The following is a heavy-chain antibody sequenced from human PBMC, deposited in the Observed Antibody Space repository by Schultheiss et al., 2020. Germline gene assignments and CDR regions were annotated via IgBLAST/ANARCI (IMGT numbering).Heavy chain of an antibody. Sequence: SETLSLTCAVYGGSFSGYYWSWIRQPPGKGLEWIGSVYYRGTTYYNPSLKSRVTISADTSKNQFSLKLSSVTAADTAVYYCARHTGDYFDYWGQGTLVTVSS. CDR1: GGSFSGYY. CDR3: ARHTGDYFDY. CDR2: VYYRGTT. V-gene: IGHV4-34*01. J-gene: IGHJ4*02. D-gene: IGHD1-14*01.